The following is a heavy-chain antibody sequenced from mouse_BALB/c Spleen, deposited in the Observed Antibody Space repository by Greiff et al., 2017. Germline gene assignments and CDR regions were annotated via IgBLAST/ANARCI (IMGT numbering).Heavy chain of an antibody. V-gene: IGHV2-6-7*01. CDR2: IWGDGST. CDR3: ARGLRLYYYAMDY. Sequence: VQLVESGPGLVAPSQSLSITCTVSGFSLTGYGVNWVRQPPGKGLEWLGMIWGDGSTDYNSALKSRLSISKDNSKSQVFLKMNSLQTDDTARYYCARGLRLYYYAMDYWGQGTSVTVSS. J-gene: IGHJ4*01. D-gene: IGHD2-2*01. CDR1: GFSLTGYG.